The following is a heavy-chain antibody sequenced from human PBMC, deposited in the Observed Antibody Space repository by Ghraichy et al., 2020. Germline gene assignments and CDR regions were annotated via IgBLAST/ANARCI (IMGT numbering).Heavy chain of an antibody. CDR1: GFTFSNYW. CDR3: ASPSGSYPRNAFDI. J-gene: IGHJ3*02. D-gene: IGHD1-26*01. CDR2: INSDGSST. V-gene: IGHV3-74*01. Sequence: LSLTCAASGFTFSNYWMHWVRQVPGKGLVWVSRINSDGSSTNYADSAKGRFTISRDNAKNTLYLQMNSLRAEDTAVYYCASPSGSYPRNAFDIWGQGTMVTVSS.